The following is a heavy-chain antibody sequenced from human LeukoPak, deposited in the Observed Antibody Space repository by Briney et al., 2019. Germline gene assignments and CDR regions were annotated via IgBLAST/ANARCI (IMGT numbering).Heavy chain of an antibody. CDR2: ISSSSSYI. D-gene: IGHD3-22*01. CDR3: AKLTDSSGYYYSVDV. Sequence: GRSLRLSCAASGFTFSSYSMNWVRRAPGKGLEWVSSISSSSSYIYYADSVKGRFTISRDNSKNTLYLQMNSLRAEDTAVYYCAKLTDSSGYYYSVDVWGKGTTVTVSS. V-gene: IGHV3-21*04. J-gene: IGHJ6*04. CDR1: GFTFSSYS.